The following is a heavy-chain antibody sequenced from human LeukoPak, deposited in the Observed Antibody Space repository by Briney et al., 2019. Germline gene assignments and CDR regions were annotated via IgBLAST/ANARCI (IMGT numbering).Heavy chain of an antibody. Sequence: GGSLRLSCAASGFTFSSHSMGWVRQAPGKGLEGVSVVSSSSASTFYADSVKGRFTISKDNSNNTLYLQLNSLRAEDTAVYFCARYWNDRYFDYWGQGSPVTVSS. CDR3: ARYWNDRYFDY. CDR1: GFTFSSHS. D-gene: IGHD1-1*01. V-gene: IGHV3-23*01. J-gene: IGHJ4*02. CDR2: VSSSSAST.